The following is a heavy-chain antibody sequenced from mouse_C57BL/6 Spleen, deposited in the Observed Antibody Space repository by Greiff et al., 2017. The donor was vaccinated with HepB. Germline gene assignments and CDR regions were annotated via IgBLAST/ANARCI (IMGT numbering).Heavy chain of an antibody. D-gene: IGHD1-1*01. CDR1: GYTFTSYW. J-gene: IGHJ4*01. CDR2: IDPSDSYT. CDR3: ARGGYYGSSYEAMDY. V-gene: IGHV1-69*01. Sequence: QVQLQQPGAELVMPGASVKLSCKASGYTFTSYWMHWVKQRPGQGLEWIGEIDPSDSYTNYNQKFKGKSTLTVDKSSSNSYMQLRSLTSEDSEVYYCARGGYYGSSYEAMDYWGQGTSVTVSS.